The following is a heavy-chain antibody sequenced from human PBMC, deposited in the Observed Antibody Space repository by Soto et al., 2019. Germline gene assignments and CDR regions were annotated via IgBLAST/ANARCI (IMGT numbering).Heavy chain of an antibody. V-gene: IGHV3-33*01. CDR1: GFTFSAYG. D-gene: IGHD2-2*01. CDR2: IWYDGGSE. CDR3: ARAHGPSLGSCLDL. J-gene: IGHJ5*02. Sequence: QVQLVESGGGVVQPGRSLRLSCAASGFTFSAYGMHWVRQAPGEGLEWVAVIWYDGGSEYYADSVEGRFTISRDNAKNTVYLHMDTLRGDDTGLYYCARAHGPSLGSCLDLWGQGTLVTVSS.